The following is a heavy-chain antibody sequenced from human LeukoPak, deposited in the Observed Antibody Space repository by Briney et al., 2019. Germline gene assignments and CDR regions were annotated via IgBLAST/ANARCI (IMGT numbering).Heavy chain of an antibody. CDR3: ASQRRVDLGFAFNL. V-gene: IGHV3-53*01. D-gene: IGHD2-2*01. CDR2: IYFGGTT. CDR1: GFTVSSNY. Sequence: GGSLRLSCAASGFTVSSNYMTWVRQAPGQGLEWVSVIYFGGTTYYADSVKGRFTISRDNSKNTVYLQMNSLRADDTAVYYCASQRRVDLGFAFNLWGQGTMVTVSS. J-gene: IGHJ3*01.